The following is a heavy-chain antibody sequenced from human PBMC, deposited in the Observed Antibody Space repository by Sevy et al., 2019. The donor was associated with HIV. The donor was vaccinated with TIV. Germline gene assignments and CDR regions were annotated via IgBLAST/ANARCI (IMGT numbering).Heavy chain of an antibody. CDR2: IRSKAYGGTT. CDR3: TRAGYSGYDRDLKY. V-gene: IGHV3-49*03. J-gene: IGHJ4*02. D-gene: IGHD5-12*01. CDR1: GFTFGDYA. Sequence: GGSRRLSCTASGFTFGDYAMSWFRQAPGKGLEWVGFIRSKAYGGTTEYAASVKGRFTISRDDSKSIAYLQMNSLKTEDTAVYYCTRAGYSGYDRDLKYWGQGTLVTVSS.